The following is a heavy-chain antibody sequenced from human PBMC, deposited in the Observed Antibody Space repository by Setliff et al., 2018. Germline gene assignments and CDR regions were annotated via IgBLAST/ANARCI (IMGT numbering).Heavy chain of an antibody. CDR2: MHNSGST. D-gene: IGHD3-10*01. J-gene: IGHJ6*03. Sequence: SETLSLTCTVSGGSFNAYSWTWIRQSAGRGLEWIGRMHNSGSTNYNSFFQSRVSISVDESKTQFSLNLYSVTAADTATYYCARDKWVLVRTQNYYYVDIWGKGTTVTVSS. CDR1: GGSFNAYS. V-gene: IGHV4-4*07. CDR3: ARDKWVLVRTQNYYYVDI.